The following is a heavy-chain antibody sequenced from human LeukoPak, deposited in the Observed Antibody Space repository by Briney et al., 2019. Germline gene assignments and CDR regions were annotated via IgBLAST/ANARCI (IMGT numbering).Heavy chain of an antibody. D-gene: IGHD2-21*01. Sequence: GGSPRLSCAASGFTFDDYAMHWVRQAPGKGLEWVSGISWNSGSIGYADSVKGRFTISRDNAKNSLYLQMNSLRAEDTALYYCAKGGRFPDYWGQGTLVTVSS. CDR2: ISWNSGSI. J-gene: IGHJ4*02. V-gene: IGHV3-9*01. CDR3: AKGGRFPDY. CDR1: GFTFDDYA.